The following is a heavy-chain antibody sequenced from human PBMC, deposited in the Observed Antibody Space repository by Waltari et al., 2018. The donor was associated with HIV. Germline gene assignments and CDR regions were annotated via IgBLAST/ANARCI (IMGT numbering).Heavy chain of an antibody. Sequence: QVQLQQWGAGLLRPSETLSLTCAVYGGSFSGYDWCWIRQPPGKGLEWIGEINHSGSSNYNPSLKSRVTISVDTSKNQFSLRLRSVTAADTAVYYCARDSVPSFDYGDYYYYGMDVWSQGTTVTVSS. CDR3: ARDSVPSFDYGDYYYYGMDV. V-gene: IGHV4-34*01. J-gene: IGHJ6*01. CDR2: INHSGSS. CDR1: GGSFSGYD. D-gene: IGHD4-17*01.